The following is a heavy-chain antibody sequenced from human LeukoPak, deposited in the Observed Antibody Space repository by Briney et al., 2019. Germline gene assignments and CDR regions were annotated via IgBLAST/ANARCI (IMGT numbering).Heavy chain of an antibody. CDR2: ITSSGSTK. J-gene: IGHJ4*02. Sequence: PGGSLRLSCAASGFTFSDYFMSWIRQAPGKGLEWVSYITSSGSTKFYADSVKGRFTISRDNAKNTLYLQMSSLRAEDTAVYYCARYCSSVTCSGRYFDSWGQGTLVTVSS. CDR1: GFTFSDYF. CDR3: ARYCSSVTCSGRYFDS. D-gene: IGHD2-2*01. V-gene: IGHV3-11*01.